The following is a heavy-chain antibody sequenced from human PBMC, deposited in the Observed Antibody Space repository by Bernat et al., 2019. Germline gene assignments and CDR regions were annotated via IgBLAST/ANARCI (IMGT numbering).Heavy chain of an antibody. Sequence: EVQLLESGGGLVQPGGSLRLSCAASGFTFSSYAMSWVRQAPGKGLGWVSAISGSGGSTYYADSVKGRFTISRDNSKSTLYLQMNSLRAEDTAVYYCAKDLARYSSSSYAFDIWGQGTMVTVSS. V-gene: IGHV3-23*01. CDR1: GFTFSSYA. J-gene: IGHJ3*02. CDR2: ISGSGGST. D-gene: IGHD6-6*01. CDR3: AKDLARYSSSSYAFDI.